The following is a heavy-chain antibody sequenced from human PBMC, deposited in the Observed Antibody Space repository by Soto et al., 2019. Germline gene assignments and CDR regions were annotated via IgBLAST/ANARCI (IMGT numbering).Heavy chain of an antibody. CDR1: GFTVSSNY. J-gene: IGHJ4*02. D-gene: IGHD4-17*01. CDR2: IYSGGYT. Sequence: EVPLVESGGGLVQPGGSLRLSCAASGFTVSSNYMHWVRQAPGKGLEWVSLIYSGGYTHYADSVKGRFTISRDNSKNTLHLQMNSLRAEDTAVYYCARDDGPVTPFDYWGQGTLVTVSS. CDR3: ARDDGPVTPFDY. V-gene: IGHV3-66*01.